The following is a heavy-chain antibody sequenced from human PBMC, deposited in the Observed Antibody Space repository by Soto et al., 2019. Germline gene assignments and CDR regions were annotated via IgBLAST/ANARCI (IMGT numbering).Heavy chain of an antibody. J-gene: IGHJ5*02. V-gene: IGHV1-2*04. CDR2: INPYSVAT. CDR1: GYTFNGYY. Sequence: QVQLVQSGPEVKKPGASVKVSCKASGYTFNGYYIHWVRLAPGQGLEWMGWINPYSVATNYAQKFQDWVTMTGDPSVSTAYLELTTLVSDDTAVYYCARARPNVAPNWFDPWGQGTLVIVSS. D-gene: IGHD5-12*01. CDR3: ARARPNVAPNWFDP.